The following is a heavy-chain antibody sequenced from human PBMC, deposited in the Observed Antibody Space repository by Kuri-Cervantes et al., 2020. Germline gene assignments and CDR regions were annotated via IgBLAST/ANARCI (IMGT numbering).Heavy chain of an antibody. J-gene: IGHJ5*02. Sequence: ASVKVSCKASGYTFTSYGISWVRQAPGQGLEWMGWISAYNGDTNYAQRLQGRVTMTTDTSTSTAYMELRSLRSDDTAVYYCARDTLATTQTTVNWFDPWGQGTLVTVSS. CDR2: ISAYNGDT. D-gene: IGHD1-14*01. CDR1: GYTFTSYG. V-gene: IGHV1-18*01. CDR3: ARDTLATTQTTVNWFDP.